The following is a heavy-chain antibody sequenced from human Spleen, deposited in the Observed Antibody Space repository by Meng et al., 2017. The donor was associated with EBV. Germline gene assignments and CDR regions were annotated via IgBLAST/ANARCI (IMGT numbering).Heavy chain of an antibody. CDR2: ISLYNGNT. CDR3: ARLGYGINYLDY. D-gene: IGHD4-17*01. Sequence: QVQLVQSGGEVKKPGASMNVSSKASGYTFTYYAFRWVRQAPGQVLEWMGLISLYNGNTNYAQKLQGRVTMTTNTSTSTAYMELRSLTSDDTAVYYCARLGYGINYLDYWGQGTLVTVSS. V-gene: IGHV1-18*01. CDR1: GYTFTYYA. J-gene: IGHJ4*02.